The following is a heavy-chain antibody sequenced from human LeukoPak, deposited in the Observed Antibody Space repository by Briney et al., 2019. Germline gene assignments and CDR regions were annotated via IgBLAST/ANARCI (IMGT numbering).Heavy chain of an antibody. CDR2: IEQDGSEK. V-gene: IGHV3-7*03. CDR3: ARVAVAGHGEDY. CDR1: GFTFSNYW. J-gene: IGHJ4*02. Sequence: GRSLRLSCAASGFTFSNYWMSWVRQAPGKGLEWVANIEQDGSEKYYVDSVKGRFTISRDNTKNSLYLHMNSLRAEDTAVYYCARVAVAGHGEDYWGQGTLVTVSS. D-gene: IGHD6-19*01.